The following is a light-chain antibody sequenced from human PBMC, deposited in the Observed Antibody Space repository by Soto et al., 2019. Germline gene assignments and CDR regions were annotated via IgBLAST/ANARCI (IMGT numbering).Light chain of an antibody. CDR2: EVS. CDR1: SSDVGGYNY. J-gene: IGLJ3*02. V-gene: IGLV2-14*01. CDR3: SSYTSSSTRV. Sequence: QYALTQPASVSGSPGQSITISCTGTSSDVGGYNYVAWYQQHPGKAPKLMIYEVSNRPSGVSHRFSGSKSGNTASLTISGLQAEDEADYYCSSYTSSSTRVFGGGTKLTVL.